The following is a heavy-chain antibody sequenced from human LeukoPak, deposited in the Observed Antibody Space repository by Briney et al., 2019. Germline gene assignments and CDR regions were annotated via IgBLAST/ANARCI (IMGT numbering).Heavy chain of an antibody. D-gene: IGHD6-19*01. CDR2: INHSGRT. J-gene: IGHJ4*02. Sequence: SETLSLICAVYGGSFSDYYWSWIRQPPGKGLEWIGEINHSGRTNYNPSLKSRVTLSVDTSKNQFSLKLKSVTAADTAVYYCARRTYTSGWPFDYWGQGTLVTVST. CDR3: ARRTYTSGWPFDY. CDR1: GGSFSDYY. V-gene: IGHV4-34*01.